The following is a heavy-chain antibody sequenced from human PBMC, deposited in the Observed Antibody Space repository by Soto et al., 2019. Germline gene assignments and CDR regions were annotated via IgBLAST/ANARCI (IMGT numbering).Heavy chain of an antibody. D-gene: IGHD6-6*01. V-gene: IGHV1-3*01. CDR2: INAGNGNT. Sequence: GASVKVSCKASGYTFTGYAMHWVRQAPGQRLEWMGWINAGNGNTKYSQKFQGRVTITRDTSASTAYMELSSLRSEDTAVYYCAIAARTGEIDYWGQGTLVTVSS. CDR3: AIAARTGEIDY. CDR1: GYTFTGYA. J-gene: IGHJ4*02.